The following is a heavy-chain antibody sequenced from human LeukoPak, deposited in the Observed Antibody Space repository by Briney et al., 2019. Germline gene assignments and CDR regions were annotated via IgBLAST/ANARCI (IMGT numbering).Heavy chain of an antibody. CDR2: IISSSRTI. Sequence: PGGSLRLSWAASTFTFSSYAMNWVRQAPGKGLEWVSYIISSSRTIYYADSVKGQFTISRDNAKNSLYLQMNSLRAEDTAVYYCARESYYYDSSGKPSYYYYGMDVWGQGTTVTVSS. CDR3: ARESYYYDSSGKPSYYYYGMDV. CDR1: TFTFSSYA. D-gene: IGHD3-22*01. V-gene: IGHV3-48*01. J-gene: IGHJ6*02.